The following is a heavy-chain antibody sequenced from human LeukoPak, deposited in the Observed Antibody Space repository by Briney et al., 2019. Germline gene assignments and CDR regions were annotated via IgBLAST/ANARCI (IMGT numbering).Heavy chain of an antibody. CDR1: GDSISSSIYY. V-gene: IGHV4-39*01. CDR3: VRHDGRGGSTMGAFDS. J-gene: IGHJ5*01. D-gene: IGHD3-3*01. Sequence: SETLSLTCTVSGDSISSSIYYWGWIRQPPGKGLEWIGCIYYNGYTYYTSSLKSRVTVSVVTSKDQFILQLNSVTAADTAVYYCVRHDGRGGSTMGAFDSWGQGSLVTVSS. CDR2: IYYNGYT.